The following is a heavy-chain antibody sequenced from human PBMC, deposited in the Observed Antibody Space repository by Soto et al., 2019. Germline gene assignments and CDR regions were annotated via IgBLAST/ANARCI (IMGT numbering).Heavy chain of an antibody. D-gene: IGHD3-3*01. CDR1: GFTFSSYE. CDR2: ISSSGSTI. V-gene: IGHV3-48*03. CDR3: ARDLTPTYYDFWSGYYPNWFDP. Sequence: GGSLRLSCAASGFTFSSYEMNWVRQAPGKGLEWVSYISSSGSTIYYADSVKGRFTISRDNAKNSLYLQMNSLRAEDTAVYYCARDLTPTYYDFWSGYYPNWFDPWGQGALVTVSS. J-gene: IGHJ5*02.